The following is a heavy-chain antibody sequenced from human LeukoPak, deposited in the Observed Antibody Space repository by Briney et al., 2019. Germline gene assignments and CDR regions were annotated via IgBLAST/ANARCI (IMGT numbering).Heavy chain of an antibody. CDR3: ARGRGRHYYDGSGYSYYFDY. D-gene: IGHD3-22*01. V-gene: IGHV4-34*01. J-gene: IGHJ4*02. Sequence: SETLSLTCAVYGGSFSGYYWSWIRQPPGKGLEWIGEINHSGSTNYNPSLKSRVTISVDTSKNQFSLKLSSVTAADTAVYYCARGRGRHYYDGSGYSYYFDYWGQGTLVTVSS. CDR1: GGSFSGYY. CDR2: INHSGST.